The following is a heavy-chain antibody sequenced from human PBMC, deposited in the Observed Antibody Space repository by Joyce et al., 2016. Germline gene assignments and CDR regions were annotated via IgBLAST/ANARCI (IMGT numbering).Heavy chain of an antibody. CDR2: ISSSSSSI. V-gene: IGHV3-48*04. D-gene: IGHD3-9*01. J-gene: IGHJ4*02. CDR1: GFTFSSYS. CDR3: ARGLKNYDILTDLDY. Sequence: ESGGGLVQTGKSLRLSCAASGFTFSSYSMNWVRQAPGKGLEWVSYISSSSSSIYYADSVKGRFTISRDNAKNSLYLQMNSLRAEDTAVYYCARGLKNYDILTDLDYWGQGTLVTVSS.